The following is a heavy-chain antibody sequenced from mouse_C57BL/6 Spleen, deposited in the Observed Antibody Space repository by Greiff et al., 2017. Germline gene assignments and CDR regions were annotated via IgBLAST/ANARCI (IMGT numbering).Heavy chain of an antibody. V-gene: IGHV1-82*01. Sequence: QVQLQQSGPELVKPGASVKISCKASGYAFSSSWMNWVKQRPGTGLEWIGRIYPGDGDPNYNGKFKGKATLTADKSSSTAYMQLSSLTSEDSAVYFCANYGSSYYYYAMDYWGQGTSVTVSS. D-gene: IGHD1-1*01. CDR3: ANYGSSYYYYAMDY. CDR1: GYAFSSSW. J-gene: IGHJ4*01. CDR2: IYPGDGDP.